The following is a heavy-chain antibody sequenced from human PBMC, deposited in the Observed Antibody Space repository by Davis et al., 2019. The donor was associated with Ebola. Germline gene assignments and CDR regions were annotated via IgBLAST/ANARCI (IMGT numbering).Heavy chain of an antibody. CDR1: GGSVSSGSYY. J-gene: IGHJ4*02. Sequence: PSETLSLTCTVSGGSVSSGSYYWNWILQPPGKGLEWIGYIYYTGSTNYNPSLNSRATISADTSTNQFSLNLRSVSAAYSAVYYCARLDTSLDYWGQGTLVTVSS. CDR2: IYYTGST. V-gene: IGHV4-61*01. CDR3: ARLDTSLDY.